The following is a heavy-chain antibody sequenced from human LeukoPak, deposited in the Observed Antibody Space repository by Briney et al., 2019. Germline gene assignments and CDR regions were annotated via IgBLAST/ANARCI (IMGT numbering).Heavy chain of an antibody. D-gene: IGHD6-13*01. CDR3: ARVGSIAAAGTPDY. Sequence: GGSLRLSWAASGFIFSEYYMTWIGQAAGKGLEWLSYISGSGSDTNYADSVKGRFTTSRDNAKNSLYLQMNSLRAEDTAVYYCARVGSIAAAGTPDYWGQGTLVSVSS. J-gene: IGHJ4*02. V-gene: IGHV3-11*06. CDR1: GFIFSEYY. CDR2: ISGSGSDT.